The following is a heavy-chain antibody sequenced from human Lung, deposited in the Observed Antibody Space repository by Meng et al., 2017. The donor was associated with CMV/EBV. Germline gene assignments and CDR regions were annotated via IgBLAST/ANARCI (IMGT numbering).Heavy chain of an antibody. J-gene: IGHJ6*02. V-gene: IGHV4-59*01. CDR1: GGSISSYY. D-gene: IGHD3-3*01. CDR2: IYYSGST. Sequence: SETLSLXXTVSGGSISSYYWSWIRQPPGKGLEWIGYIYYSGSTNYNPSLKSRVTISVDTSKNQFSLKLSSVTAADTAVYYCARFTIFGVVMDGMDVWGQGXTVTVS. CDR3: ARFTIFGVVMDGMDV.